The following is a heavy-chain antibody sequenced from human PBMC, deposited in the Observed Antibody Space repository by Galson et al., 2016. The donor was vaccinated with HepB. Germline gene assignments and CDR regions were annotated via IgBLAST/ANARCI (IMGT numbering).Heavy chain of an antibody. CDR1: GFTFSSYG. J-gene: IGHJ6*04. D-gene: IGHD3-22*01. CDR3: AKLHTDTIVGDV. CDR2: ISYDGSNE. Sequence: SLRLSCAAPGFTFSSYGIHWVRQAPGKGLEWVAVISYDGSNEYYADSVKGRFTISRDNSKNTLYLQMNSLRVEDTAVYYCAKLHTDTIVGDVWGKGTTVTVSS. V-gene: IGHV3-30*18.